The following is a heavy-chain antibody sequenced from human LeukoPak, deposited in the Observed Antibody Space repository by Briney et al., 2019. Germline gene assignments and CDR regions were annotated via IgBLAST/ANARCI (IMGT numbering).Heavy chain of an antibody. CDR2: ISSSSTTI. CDR1: GFTFSSYS. CDR3: ARDLGQYYDTSDNWFDP. Sequence: GGSLRLSCAASGFTFSSYSMMWVRQAPGKGLEWVSYISSSSTTIHYADSVKGRFTISRDNAKNTLNLQMNSLRAEDTAVCYCARDLGQYYDTSDNWFDPWGQGTLVTVSS. V-gene: IGHV3-48*04. J-gene: IGHJ5*02. D-gene: IGHD3-22*01.